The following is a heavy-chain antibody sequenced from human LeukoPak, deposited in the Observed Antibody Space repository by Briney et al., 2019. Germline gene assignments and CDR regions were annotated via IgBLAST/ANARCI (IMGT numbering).Heavy chain of an antibody. V-gene: IGHV1-69*01. CDR2: IIPIFGTA. D-gene: IGHD1-20*01. CDR3: ARLIIRYNWNDEVDY. Sequence: SVKVSCKASGGTFSSYAISWVRQAPGQGLEWMEGIIPIFGTANYAQKFQGRVTITADESTSTAYMELSSLRSEDTAVYYCARLIIRYNWNDEVDYWGQGTLVTVSS. J-gene: IGHJ4*02. CDR1: GGTFSSYA.